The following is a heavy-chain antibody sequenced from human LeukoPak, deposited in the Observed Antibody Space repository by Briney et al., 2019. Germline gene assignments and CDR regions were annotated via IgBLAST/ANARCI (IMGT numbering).Heavy chain of an antibody. CDR1: GXSISSSSYY. Sequence: SSQTLSLTCTVSGXSISSSSYYWGWIRQPPGMGLEWIGSIYYSGSTYFNPSLKSRVTMSVDTSKNQFSLKLSSVTAADTAVYYCARLGVTFDYWGQGTLVTVSS. CDR2: IYYSGST. CDR3: ARLGVTFDY. J-gene: IGHJ4*02. V-gene: IGHV4-39*01. D-gene: IGHD2-21*02.